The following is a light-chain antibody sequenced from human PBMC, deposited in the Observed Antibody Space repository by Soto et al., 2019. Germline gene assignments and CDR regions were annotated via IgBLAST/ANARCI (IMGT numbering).Light chain of an antibody. CDR2: LGS. V-gene: IGKV2-28*01. CDR1: RNLLHSNGYYY. J-gene: IGKJ4*01. Sequence: EIVLTQSPLSLPVTPGEPASISCRSSRNLLHSNGYYYLDWYMQKPGQSPQLLIYLGSNRASVVPHRFSGSGSGTDFTLTISRVEAEDVGVYFCAQGLATPFTFGGGTKVEIK. CDR3: AQGLATPFT.